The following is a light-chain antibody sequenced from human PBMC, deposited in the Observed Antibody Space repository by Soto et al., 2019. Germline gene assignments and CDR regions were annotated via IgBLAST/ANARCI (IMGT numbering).Light chain of an antibody. V-gene: IGLV6-57*04. Sequence: NFMLTQPHSVSESPGKTVTISCTRNSGNIASNYVQWYQQRPDSAPTTVIYEDNQRPSGVPDRFSGSIDSSSNSASLTISGLKTEDEADYYCQSYDTSNPVVFGGGTKLTVL. J-gene: IGLJ2*01. CDR2: EDN. CDR1: SGNIASNY. CDR3: QSYDTSNPVV.